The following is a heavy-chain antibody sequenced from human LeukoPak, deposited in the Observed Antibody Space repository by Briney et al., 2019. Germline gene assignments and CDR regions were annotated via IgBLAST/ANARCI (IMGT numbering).Heavy chain of an antibody. CDR3: AKHQQAYGDPLMDV. CDR1: GFTFNTYA. V-gene: IGHV3-23*01. J-gene: IGHJ6*02. Sequence: GGSLRLSCAGYGFTFNTYAMSWVRQAPGEGLEWVSTISGSGGRTYYADSVKGRFTISRDNSKNTLYLQMNSLRAEDTAVYYCAKHQQAYGDPLMDVWGQGTTVTVSS. D-gene: IGHD4-17*01. CDR2: ISGSGGRT.